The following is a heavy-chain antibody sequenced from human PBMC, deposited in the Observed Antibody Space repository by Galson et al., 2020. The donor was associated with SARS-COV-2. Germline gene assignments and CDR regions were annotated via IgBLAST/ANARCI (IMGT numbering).Heavy chain of an antibody. Sequence: ETSETPSLTCAVYGGSYSGYYWTWIRQPPGKGLQWIGEINHTGNTNYNPSLKSRVNILIDTPKNQFSLKLCSATAADTAVYYCARGRRVGTSIDSWGQGTLVTVSS. CDR3: ARGRRVGTSIDS. D-gene: IGHD1-1*01. CDR2: INHTGNT. J-gene: IGHJ4*02. CDR1: GGSYSGYY. V-gene: IGHV4-34*01.